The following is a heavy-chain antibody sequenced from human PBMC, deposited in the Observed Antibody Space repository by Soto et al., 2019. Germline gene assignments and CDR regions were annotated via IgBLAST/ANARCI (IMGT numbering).Heavy chain of an antibody. D-gene: IGHD3-16*01. J-gene: IGHJ4*02. CDR1: GYTFTNFG. CDR2: ISAYNGNT. V-gene: IGHV1-18*01. CDR3: ARGGTPIDY. Sequence: QVQLVQSGAEVKKPGASVKVSCKASGYTFTNFGISWVRQAPGQGLEWMGWISAYNGNTNYAQKFQGRVTMTPDTSTSTAYMELRSLSSEDTAVYYGARGGTPIDYWGQGALVTVSS.